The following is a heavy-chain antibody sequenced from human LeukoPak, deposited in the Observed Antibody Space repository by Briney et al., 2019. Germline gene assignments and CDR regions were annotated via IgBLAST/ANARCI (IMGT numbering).Heavy chain of an antibody. J-gene: IGHJ5*02. Sequence: SETPSLTCAVYGGSFSGYYWSWIRQPPGKGLEWIGEINHSGSTNYNPSLKSRVTISVDTSKNQFSLKLSSVTAADTAVYYCARARGYSSGWYLAPWGQGTLVTVSS. V-gene: IGHV4-34*01. CDR3: ARARGYSSGWYLAP. CDR1: GGSFSGYY. CDR2: INHSGST. D-gene: IGHD6-19*01.